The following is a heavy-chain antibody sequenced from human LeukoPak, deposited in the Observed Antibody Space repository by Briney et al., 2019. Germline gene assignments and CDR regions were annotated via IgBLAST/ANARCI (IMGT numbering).Heavy chain of an antibody. J-gene: IGHJ4*02. CDR2: FDPEDGET. V-gene: IGHV1-24*01. CDR3: ATGPSGMGYYDGYFDY. D-gene: IGHD3-22*01. Sequence: GASVKVSCKVSGYTLTELSMHWVRQAPGKGLEWMGGFDPEDGETIYAQKFQGRVTMTEDTSTDTAYMELSSLRSEDTAVYYCATGPSGMGYYDGYFDYWGQGTLVTVSS. CDR1: GYTLTELS.